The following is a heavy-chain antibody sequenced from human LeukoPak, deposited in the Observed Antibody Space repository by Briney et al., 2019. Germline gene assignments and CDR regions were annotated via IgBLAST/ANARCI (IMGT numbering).Heavy chain of an antibody. CDR2: ISYDESNK. CDR1: GFTFSSYG. V-gene: IGHV3-30*18. J-gene: IGHJ3*02. CDR3: AKDQSHSSSWYDAFDI. D-gene: IGHD6-13*01. Sequence: PGGSLRLSFAASGFTFSSYGMHGVGQAPAKGLGGVAVISYDESNKDYAASVKGRFTISIDNSKNTLYLQMNSLRAEDTAMYYCAKDQSHSSSWYDAFDIWGQGTMVTVSS.